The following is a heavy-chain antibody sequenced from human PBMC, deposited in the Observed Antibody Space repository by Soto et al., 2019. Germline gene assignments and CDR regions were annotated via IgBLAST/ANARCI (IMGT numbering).Heavy chain of an antibody. CDR1: GYSFTGYY. CDR2: ISPNSGGT. Sequence: QVQLVQSGAEVKKSGASVKISCKASGYSFTGYYIHWVRQAPGQGFEWMGEISPNSGGTKYAQKFQGRVTMTRDTSITTVYMDLSNLSPDDTAVYYCARDSKIAARPYYYYYGMDVWGQGTTVTVSS. V-gene: IGHV1-2*02. D-gene: IGHD6-6*01. J-gene: IGHJ6*02. CDR3: ARDSKIAARPYYYYYGMDV.